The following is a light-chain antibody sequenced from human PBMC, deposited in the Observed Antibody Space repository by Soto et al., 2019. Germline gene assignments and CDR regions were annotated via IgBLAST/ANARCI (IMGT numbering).Light chain of an antibody. J-gene: IGLJ2*01. CDR2: VDS. CDR3: QVWDSSSDHVV. V-gene: IGLV3-21*02. Sequence: SYELTQPPSVSVAPGQTARITCGGNNIGSESVHWYQQKPGQAPVLVVYVDSDRPSGIPERFSGSNSGNTATLTISRVEAGDEADYYCQVWDSSSDHVVFGGGTKLTVL. CDR1: NIGSES.